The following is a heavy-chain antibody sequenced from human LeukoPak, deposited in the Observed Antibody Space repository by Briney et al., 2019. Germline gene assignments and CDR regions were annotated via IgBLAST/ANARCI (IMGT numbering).Heavy chain of an antibody. J-gene: IGHJ4*02. CDR3: ARAFQSLGGLSLPDY. CDR1: GYTFRNYA. V-gene: IGHV7-4-1*02. CDR2: INTNTGNP. Sequence: GASVKVSCKASGYTFRNYAINWVRQAPGQGLEWMGWINTNTGNPTYAQGFTGRFVFSLDTSVSTTYLQISSLKAEDTAVYYCARAFQSLGGLSLPDYWGQGTLVTVSS. D-gene: IGHD3-16*02.